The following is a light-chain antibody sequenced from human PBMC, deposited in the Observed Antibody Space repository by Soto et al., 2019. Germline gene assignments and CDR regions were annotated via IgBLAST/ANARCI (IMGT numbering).Light chain of an antibody. CDR1: QSVSSTY. CDR2: GAS. CDR3: QHYVTWPLT. Sequence: EIVLPQSHATLSLSPGARSTLSGWGSQSVSSTYLAWYQQKPGQAPRLLIYGASTRSTGIPDRFSGSGSGAEFTLTISSLQSEDFAVYYCQHYVTWPLTFGRGTKVDIK. J-gene: IGKJ4*01. V-gene: IGKV3D-15*01.